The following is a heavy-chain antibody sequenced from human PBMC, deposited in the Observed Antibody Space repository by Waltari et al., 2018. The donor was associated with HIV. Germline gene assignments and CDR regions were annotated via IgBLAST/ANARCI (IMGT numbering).Heavy chain of an antibody. J-gene: IGHJ4*02. V-gene: IGHV3-7*01. D-gene: IGHD2-21*02. CDR1: GCTFTHHW. Sequence: HLVASRGGLVPPGGCLILSFPGSGCTFTHHWMPWFRQAPGKGLEWVANRKQDGSQKYYVDAGKGRFTIARDNAKNALDLQMNSLGAEDTAVYYCVRSVGGNSAYWGQGTLVTVSS. CDR3: VRSVGGNSAY. CDR2: RKQDGSQK.